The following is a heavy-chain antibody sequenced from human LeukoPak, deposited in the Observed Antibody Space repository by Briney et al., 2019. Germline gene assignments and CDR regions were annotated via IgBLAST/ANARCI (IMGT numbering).Heavy chain of an antibody. CDR1: GGSISSGSYY. CDR3: ARGMVRGKWFDP. V-gene: IGHV4-61*02. Sequence: SETLSLTCTVSGGSISSGSYYWSWIRQPAGKGLEWIGRIYTSGSTNYNPSLKSRVTISVDTSKNQFSLKLSSVTAADTAVYYCARGMVRGKWFDPWGQGTLVTVSS. CDR2: IYTSGST. D-gene: IGHD3-10*01. J-gene: IGHJ5*02.